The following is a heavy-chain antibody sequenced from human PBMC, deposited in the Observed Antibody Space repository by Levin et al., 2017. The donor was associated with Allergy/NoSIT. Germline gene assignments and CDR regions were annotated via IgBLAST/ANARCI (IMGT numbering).Heavy chain of an antibody. CDR2: INHSGST. J-gene: IGHJ6*03. V-gene: IGHV4-34*01. Sequence: PSETLSLTCAVYGGSFSGYYWSWIRQPPGKGLEWIGEINHSGSTNYNPSLKSRVTISVDTSKNQFSLKLSSVTAADTAVYYCARGVTLRGYSYGPPTYYYMDVWGKGTTVTVSS. CDR1: GGSFSGYY. CDR3: ARGVTLRGYSYGPPTYYYMDV. D-gene: IGHD5-18*01.